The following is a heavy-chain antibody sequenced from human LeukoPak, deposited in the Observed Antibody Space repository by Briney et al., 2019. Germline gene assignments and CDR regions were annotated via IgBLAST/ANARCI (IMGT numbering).Heavy chain of an antibody. Sequence: PGGSLRLSCAASGLTFSSYAMSWVRQAPGKGLEWVSAISGSTGRIYYADSVKGRFTISRDNSKNTLYLQMNSLRAEDTAVYYCAKDTASSWWYFDLWGRGTLVTVSS. D-gene: IGHD5-18*01. CDR3: AKDTASSWWYFDL. CDR2: ISGSTGRI. J-gene: IGHJ2*01. V-gene: IGHV3-23*01. CDR1: GLTFSSYA.